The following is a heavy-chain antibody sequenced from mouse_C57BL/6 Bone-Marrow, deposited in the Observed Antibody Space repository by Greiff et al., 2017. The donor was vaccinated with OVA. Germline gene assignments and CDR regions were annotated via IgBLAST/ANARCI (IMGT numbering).Heavy chain of an antibody. CDR3: TRGYSNYYAMDY. CDR1: GYTFTDYE. CDR2: IDPETGGT. D-gene: IGHD2-5*01. Sequence: VQLQQSGAELVRPGASVTLSCKASGYTFTDYEMHWVKQTPVHGLEWIGAIDPETGGTAYNQKFKGKAILTADKSSSTAYMEHRSLTSEDSAVYYCTRGYSNYYAMDYGGRGTSVTVTS. V-gene: IGHV1-15*01. J-gene: IGHJ4*01.